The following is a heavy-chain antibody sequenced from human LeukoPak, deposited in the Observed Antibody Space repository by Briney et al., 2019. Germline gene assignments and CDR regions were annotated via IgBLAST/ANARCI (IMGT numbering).Heavy chain of an antibody. CDR3: ARDYYDSSGYYN. J-gene: IGHJ4*02. D-gene: IGHD3-22*01. CDR2: IYTSGST. V-gene: IGHV4-61*02. Sequence: SSQTLSLTCTVSGGSISSGSYYWSLIRQPAGKELEWIGRIYTSGSTNYNPSLKSRVTISVDTTKNQFSLKLSSVTAADTAVYYCARDYYDSSGYYNWGQGTLVTVSS. CDR1: GGSISSGSYY.